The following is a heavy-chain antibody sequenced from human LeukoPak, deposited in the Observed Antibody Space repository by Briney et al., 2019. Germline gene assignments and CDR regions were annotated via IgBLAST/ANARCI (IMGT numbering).Heavy chain of an antibody. J-gene: IGHJ4*02. Sequence: ASVKVSCRASGYTFTGHYMHWVRQAPGQGLEWMGWINPNSGGTNYAQKFQGRVTMTRDTSISTAYMELSRLRSDDTAVYYCARGGWPVPYYFDYWGQGTLVTVSS. CDR1: GYTFTGHY. V-gene: IGHV1-2*02. CDR3: ARGGWPVPYYFDY. CDR2: INPNSGGT. D-gene: IGHD6-19*01.